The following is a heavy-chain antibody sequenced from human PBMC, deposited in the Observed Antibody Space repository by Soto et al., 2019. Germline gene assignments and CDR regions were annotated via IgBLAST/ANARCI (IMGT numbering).Heavy chain of an antibody. CDR1: GGSISSYY. CDR3: ARCSSGSYLYYYYYMDV. V-gene: IGHV4-59*01. J-gene: IGHJ6*03. D-gene: IGHD3-10*01. Sequence: PSETLSLTCTVSGGSISSYYWSWIRQPPGKGLEWIGYIYYSGSTNYNPSLKSRVTISVDTSKNQFSLKLSSVTVADTAVYYCARCSSGSYLYYYYYMDVWGKGTTVTVSS. CDR2: IYYSGST.